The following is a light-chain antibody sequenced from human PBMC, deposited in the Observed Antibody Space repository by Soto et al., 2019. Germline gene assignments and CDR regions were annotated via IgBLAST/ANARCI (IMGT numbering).Light chain of an antibody. CDR1: SSNIGSNT. CDR3: AAWDDSRGV. J-gene: IGLJ2*01. CDR2: SNN. Sequence: QSVLTQPPSASGTPGQRVTISCSGSSSNIGSNTVNWYQQLPGTAPKLLIYSNNQRPSGVPDRFSGSKSGTSASLAISGLQSEDEADYYCAAWDDSRGVFGGVTKVTVL. V-gene: IGLV1-44*01.